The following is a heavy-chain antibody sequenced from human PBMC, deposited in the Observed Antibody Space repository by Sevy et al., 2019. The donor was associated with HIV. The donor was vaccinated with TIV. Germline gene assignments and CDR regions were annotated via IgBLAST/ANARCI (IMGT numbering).Heavy chain of an antibody. CDR2: IKQDGSEK. J-gene: IGHJ6*02. D-gene: IGHD2-21*02. Sequence: GSLRLSCAASGFTFSSYWMSWVRQAPGKGLEWVANIKQDGSEKYYVDSVKGRFTISRDNAKNSLYLQMNSLRAEGTDVYYCARVGAYCGVDCYSHQPNYYYYGMDVWGQGTTVTVSS. CDR1: GFTFSSYW. V-gene: IGHV3-7*01. CDR3: ARVGAYCGVDCYSHQPNYYYYGMDV.